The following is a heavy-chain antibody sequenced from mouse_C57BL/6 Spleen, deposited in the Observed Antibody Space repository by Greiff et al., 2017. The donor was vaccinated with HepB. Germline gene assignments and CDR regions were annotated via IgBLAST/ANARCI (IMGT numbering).Heavy chain of an antibody. CDR3: TRDGDYDGYAMDY. J-gene: IGHJ4*01. CDR1: GFTFSSYA. CDR2: ISSGGDYI. Sequence: EVKLQESGEGLVKPGGSLKLSCAASGFTFSSYAMSWVRQTPEKRLEWVAYISSGGDYIYYADTVKGRFTISRDNARNTLYLQMSSLKSEDTAMYYCTRDGDYDGYAMDYWGQGTSVTVSS. D-gene: IGHD2-4*01. V-gene: IGHV5-9-1*02.